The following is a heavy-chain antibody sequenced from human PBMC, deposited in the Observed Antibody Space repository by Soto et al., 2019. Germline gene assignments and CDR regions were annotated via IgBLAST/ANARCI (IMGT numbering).Heavy chain of an antibody. J-gene: IGHJ3*02. CDR3: ATRGGGVIDNEAFDI. V-gene: IGHV3-66*01. D-gene: IGHD3-16*02. CDR2: IYSGGST. Sequence: EVQLVESGGGLVQPGGSLRLSCAASGFTVSSNYMSWVRQAPGKGLEWVSVIYSGGSTYYADSVKGRFTISRDNSKNTLYLQMNSLRAEDTAVYYCATRGGGVIDNEAFDIWGQGTMVTVSS. CDR1: GFTVSSNY.